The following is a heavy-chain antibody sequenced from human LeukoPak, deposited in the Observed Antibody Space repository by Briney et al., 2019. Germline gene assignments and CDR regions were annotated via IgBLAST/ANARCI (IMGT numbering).Heavy chain of an antibody. CDR1: GYTFIYYY. Sequence: ASVKVSCKATGYTFIYYYIHWVRQAPGQGLEWMGRITPKNGLTNYTQRFQGRVTMTSDASSSTAFMELSSLRSDDTAVYYCARDSSEILPLGYWGQGTLVTVSS. V-gene: IGHV1-2*02. J-gene: IGHJ4*02. CDR2: ITPKNGLT. CDR3: ARDSSEILPLGY.